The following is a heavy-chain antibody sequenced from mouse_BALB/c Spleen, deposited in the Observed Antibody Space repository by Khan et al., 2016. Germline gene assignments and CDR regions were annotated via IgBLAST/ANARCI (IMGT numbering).Heavy chain of an antibody. Sequence: QVRLQQSGAELMKPGASVKISCKATGYTFSSYWIEWVKQRPGHGLEWIGEILPGSGSTNYNEKFRGKATFTADKSSNTAYRQLSSLTSEGSAVHYCARTDRRGYFDYWGQGTTLTVSS. CDR1: GYTFSSYW. CDR3: ARTDRRGYFDY. V-gene: IGHV1-9*01. J-gene: IGHJ2*01. CDR2: ILPGSGST.